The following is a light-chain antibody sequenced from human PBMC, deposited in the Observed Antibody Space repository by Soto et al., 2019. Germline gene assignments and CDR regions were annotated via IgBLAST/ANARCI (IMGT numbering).Light chain of an antibody. CDR2: EVS. V-gene: IGLV2-14*01. CDR1: SSDVGGYNY. CDR3: SSYTSRSSVV. J-gene: IGLJ2*01. Sequence: QSALTQPASVSGSPGQSITISCTGTSSDVGGYNYVSWYQQHPGKAPKLMIYEVSNRPSGVSNRFSGSKSGNTASLTISGLRAEDEADYYCSSYTSRSSVVFGGGTQLPAL.